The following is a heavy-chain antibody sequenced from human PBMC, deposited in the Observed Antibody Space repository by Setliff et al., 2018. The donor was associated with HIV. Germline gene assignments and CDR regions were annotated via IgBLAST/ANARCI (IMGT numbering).Heavy chain of an antibody. J-gene: IGHJ4*02. V-gene: IGHV3-48*04. CDR2: ISGTTNTI. D-gene: IGHD6-25*01. CDR3: VKGYTSGWMLTS. CDR1: GFTFDYYA. Sequence: PGGSLRLSCAGSGFTFDYYAMAWVRQAPGKGLEWISYISGTTNTIYYADSVKGRFTISRDNSKNSLYLQMSSLRAEDTAVYYCVKGYTSGWMLTSWGQGTLVTVSS.